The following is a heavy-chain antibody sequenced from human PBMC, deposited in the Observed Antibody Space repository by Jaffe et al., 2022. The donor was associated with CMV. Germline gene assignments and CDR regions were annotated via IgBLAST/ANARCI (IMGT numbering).Heavy chain of an antibody. J-gene: IGHJ5*02. Sequence: QVQLVQSGAEVKKPGASVKVSCKASGYTFTSYAMHWVRQAPGQRLEWMGWINAGNGNTKYSQKFQGRVTITRDTSASTAYMELSSLRSEDTAVYYCARARGQLLAGANNWFDPWGQGTLVTVSS. CDR3: ARARGQLLAGANNWFDP. D-gene: IGHD1-26*01. CDR1: GYTFTSYA. CDR2: INAGNGNT. V-gene: IGHV1-3*01.